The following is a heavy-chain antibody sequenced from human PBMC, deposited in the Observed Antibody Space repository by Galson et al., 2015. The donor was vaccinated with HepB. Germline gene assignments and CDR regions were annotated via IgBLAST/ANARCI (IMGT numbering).Heavy chain of an antibody. CDR1: GFTFSSYA. V-gene: IGHV3-23*01. Sequence: SLRLSCAASGFTFSSYAMNWVRQAPGKGLEWVSAITGSGGRTHYADSVKGRFTISRDNSKNTLYLQMNSLRAEDTAVYHCAKEPPGYFDYWGQGALVTVSS. CDR2: ITGSGGRT. CDR3: AKEPPGYFDY. J-gene: IGHJ4*02.